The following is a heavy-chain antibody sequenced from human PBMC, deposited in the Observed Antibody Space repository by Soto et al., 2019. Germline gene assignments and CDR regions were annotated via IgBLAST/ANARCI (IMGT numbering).Heavy chain of an antibody. CDR1: GFTFSSYW. CDR3: ARDDTFRMDV. CDR2: IKQDGSEK. D-gene: IGHD2-2*02. V-gene: IGHV3-7*01. Sequence: GGSLRLSCAASGFTFSSYWMSWVRQAPGKGLEWVANIKQDGSEKSKNSLYLQMNSLRAEDTAVYYCARDDTFRMDVWGKGTTVTVSS. J-gene: IGHJ6*04.